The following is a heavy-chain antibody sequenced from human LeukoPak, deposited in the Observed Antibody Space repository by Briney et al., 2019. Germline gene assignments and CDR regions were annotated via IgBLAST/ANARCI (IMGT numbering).Heavy chain of an antibody. CDR3: ASFYCSGGSCYQYYYYYYMDV. CDR2: MYHSGST. Sequence: SETLSLTCTVSGYSMNSGYYWGWIRQPPGKGLEWIGSMYHSGSTYYNPSLKSRVTISVDTSKNQFSLKLSSVTAADTAVYYCASFYCSGGSCYQYYYYYYMDVWGKGTTVTISS. V-gene: IGHV4-38-2*02. CDR1: GYSMNSGYY. J-gene: IGHJ6*03. D-gene: IGHD2-15*01.